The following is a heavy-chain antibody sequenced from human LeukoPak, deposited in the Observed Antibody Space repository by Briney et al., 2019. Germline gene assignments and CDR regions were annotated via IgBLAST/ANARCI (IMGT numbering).Heavy chain of an antibody. V-gene: IGHV1-18*01. CDR2: ISAYNGNT. CDR1: GYTFTSYG. J-gene: IGHJ4*02. Sequence: ASVKVSCKASGYTFTSYGISWVRQAPGQGLEWMVWISAYNGNTNYAQKLQGRVTMTTDTSTSTAYMELRSLRSDDTAVYYCARDYYDSSGYYWDFDYWGQGTLVTVSS. D-gene: IGHD3-22*01. CDR3: ARDYYDSSGYYWDFDY.